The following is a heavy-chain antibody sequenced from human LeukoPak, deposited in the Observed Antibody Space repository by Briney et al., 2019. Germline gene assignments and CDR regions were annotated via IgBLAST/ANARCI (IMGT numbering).Heavy chain of an antibody. CDR1: GFTFSSYG. D-gene: IGHD2-15*01. Sequence: GGSLRLSCAASGFTFSSYGMHWVRQAPGKGLEWVAVISYDGSNKYYADSVKGRFTISRDNSKNTLYLQMNSLRAEDTAVYYCARHRIGPIGPQKSKYCSGGSCYRRYFDLWGRGTLVTVSS. J-gene: IGHJ2*01. CDR3: ARHRIGPIGPQKSKYCSGGSCYRRYFDL. V-gene: IGHV3-30*03. CDR2: ISYDGSNK.